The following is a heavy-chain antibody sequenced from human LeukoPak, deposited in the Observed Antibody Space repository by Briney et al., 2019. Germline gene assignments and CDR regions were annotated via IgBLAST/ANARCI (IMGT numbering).Heavy chain of an antibody. V-gene: IGHV3-21*01. CDR3: ARDHQVLFVP. D-gene: IGHD2-2*01. Sequence: GGSLRLSCAASGFTFTTYSMNWVRQAPGKGLEWVSSISIGSSYIYYADSVKGRFTISRDNAKNSLYLQMNSLRAEDTAVYYCARDHQVLFVPWGQGTLVTVSS. CDR2: ISIGSSYI. J-gene: IGHJ5*02. CDR1: GFTFTTYS.